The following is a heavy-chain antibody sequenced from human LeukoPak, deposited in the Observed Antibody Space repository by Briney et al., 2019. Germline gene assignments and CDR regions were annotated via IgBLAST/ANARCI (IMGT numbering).Heavy chain of an antibody. J-gene: IGHJ3*02. CDR2: IYPGDSDT. V-gene: IGHV5-51*01. CDR3: ATPAAGIAVAGSAFDI. D-gene: IGHD6-19*01. Sequence: PGESLQISCKGSGYSFTSYWIGWVRQLPGKGLEWMGIIYPGDSDTRYSPSFQGQVTISADKSISTAYLQWSSLKASDTAMYYCATPAAGIAVAGSAFDIWGQGTMVTVSS. CDR1: GYSFTSYW.